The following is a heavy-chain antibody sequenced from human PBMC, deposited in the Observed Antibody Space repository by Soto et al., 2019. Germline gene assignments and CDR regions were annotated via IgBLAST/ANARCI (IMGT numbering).Heavy chain of an antibody. Sequence: QVQLVQSGAEVKKPGSSVKVSCKAHGGTFSSYAISWVRQAPGQGLEWMGGIIPICGTAKYAQKCQGRVTITADESTSTGYMELSSLRSEDTAVYYCARSQGGSSSLDIYYYYYYGMDVWGQGTTVTVSS. J-gene: IGHJ6*02. CDR2: IIPICGTA. CDR1: GGTFSSYA. D-gene: IGHD2-15*01. V-gene: IGHV1-69*01. CDR3: ARSQGGSSSLDIYYYYYYGMDV.